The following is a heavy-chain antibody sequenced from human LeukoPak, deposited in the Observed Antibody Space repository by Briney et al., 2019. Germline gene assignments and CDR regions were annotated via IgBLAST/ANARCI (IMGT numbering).Heavy chain of an antibody. D-gene: IGHD1-26*01. J-gene: IGHJ2*01. Sequence: GGSLRLSCAASGFTFGSYSMHWVRQAPGKGPEFVSVIGGEGLTTFYADSVKDRFTISRDNSKSTLYLEMGSLRAEDMAVYYCAREGGGSGLWYYDLWGRGTLVTVSS. CDR1: GFTFGSYS. V-gene: IGHV3-64*02. CDR2: IGGEGLTT. CDR3: AREGGGSGLWYYDL.